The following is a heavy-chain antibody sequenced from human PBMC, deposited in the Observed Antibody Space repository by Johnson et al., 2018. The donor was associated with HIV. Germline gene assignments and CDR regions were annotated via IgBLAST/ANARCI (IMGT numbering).Heavy chain of an antibody. D-gene: IGHD1-26*01. Sequence: QVQLVESGGGLVQPGRSLRLSCAASGFTFSNYGMHWVRQAPGKGLEWVAIISYDGSNKYYADSVRGRCTLSRDNGKNSLYLQMNNLRAEDTALYYCARRDSGSLSFDIWGQGTMVTVSS. J-gene: IGHJ3*02. CDR3: ARRDSGSLSFDI. CDR2: ISYDGSNK. V-gene: IGHV3-30*03. CDR1: GFTFSNYG.